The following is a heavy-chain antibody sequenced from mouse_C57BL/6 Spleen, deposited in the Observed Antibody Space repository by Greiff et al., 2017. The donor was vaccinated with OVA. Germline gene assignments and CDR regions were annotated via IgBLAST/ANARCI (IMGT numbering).Heavy chain of an antibody. V-gene: IGHV5-6*02. Sequence: EVMLVESGGDLVKPGGSLKLSCAASGFTFSSYGMSWVRQTPDKRLEWVATISSGGSYTYYPDSVKGRFTISRDNAKNTLYLQMSSLKSEDTAMYYCARQKVYGKGYFDVWGQGTTLTVSS. CDR3: ARQKVYGKGYFDV. CDR2: ISSGGSYT. D-gene: IGHD2-1*01. J-gene: IGHJ2*01. CDR1: GFTFSSYG.